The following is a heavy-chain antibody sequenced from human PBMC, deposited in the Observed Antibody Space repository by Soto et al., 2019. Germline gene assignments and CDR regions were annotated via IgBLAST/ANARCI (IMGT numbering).Heavy chain of an antibody. D-gene: IGHD3-3*01. CDR3: ARSYDFWGGPYYYGLDV. Sequence: PGESLKISCKASGYSFSTYWIDWVRQLPGKGLEWMGSVYPDDSDTQYSPSFQGQVTISADKSINTAYLQWNSLQASDTAMYYCARSYDFWGGPYYYGLDVWGRGTTVTVSS. V-gene: IGHV5-51*01. CDR1: GYSFSTYW. CDR2: VYPDDSDT. J-gene: IGHJ6*02.